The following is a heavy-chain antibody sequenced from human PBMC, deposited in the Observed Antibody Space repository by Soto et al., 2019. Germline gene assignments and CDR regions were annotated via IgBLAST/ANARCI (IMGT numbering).Heavy chain of an antibody. CDR2: IIPMFGTT. J-gene: IGHJ6*02. CDR3: ARDLAPVVRGVLSSGMDV. CDR1: GGTFSNYA. V-gene: IGHV1-69*01. D-gene: IGHD3-10*02. Sequence: QVRLVQSGAEIKKTGSSVKVSCKASGGTFSNYAINWIRQAPGQGLEWMGGIIPMFGTTYYAQRFQGRVTITADESTSTAYMELSSLTSEDTAIFYCARDLAPVVRGVLSSGMDVWGQGTTVTVSS.